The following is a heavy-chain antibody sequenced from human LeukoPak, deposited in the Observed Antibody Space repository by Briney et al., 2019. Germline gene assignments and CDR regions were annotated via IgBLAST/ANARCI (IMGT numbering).Heavy chain of an antibody. CDR2: VSGGGGTT. D-gene: IGHD2-15*01. V-gene: IGHV3-23*01. J-gene: IGHJ4*02. CDR3: AKSGTACSGGSCYSHYFDF. Sequence: GGSLRLSCAASGFTFSSYSMNWVRQAPGKGLQWVSAVSGGGGTTSYADSVKGRFTISRDNSKNTLYLQLNSLRGEDTAVYYCAKSGTACSGGSCYSHYFDFWGQGTLVTVSS. CDR1: GFTFSSYS.